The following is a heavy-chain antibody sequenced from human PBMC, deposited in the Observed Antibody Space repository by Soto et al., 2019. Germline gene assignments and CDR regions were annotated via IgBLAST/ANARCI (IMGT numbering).Heavy chain of an antibody. Sequence: EVQLLESGGGLVRPGESLRLSCAASGFNFNKYAMSWVRQAPGEGLEWVSGISCCGGTASYADSVKGRFTIAGDDAKNKLYLHMNSLRVEDTAEYYCAKADGQQWLLPHLENWGRGTLVTVS. J-gene: IGHJ4*02. CDR2: ISCCGGTA. D-gene: IGHD6-19*01. V-gene: IGHV3-23*01. CDR1: GFNFNKYA. CDR3: AKADGQQWLLPHLEN.